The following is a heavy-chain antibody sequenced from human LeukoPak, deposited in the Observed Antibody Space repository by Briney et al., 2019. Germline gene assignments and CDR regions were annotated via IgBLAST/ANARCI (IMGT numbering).Heavy chain of an antibody. D-gene: IGHD5-18*01. V-gene: IGHV3-21*01. J-gene: IGHJ6*02. CDR1: GFTFSSYS. Sequence: PGGSLRLSCAASGFTFSSYSMNWVRQVPGKGLEWVSSISSSSSYIYYADSVKGRFTISRDNAKNSLYLQMNSLRAEDTAVYYCARDQVDTAMGIPPYYGMDVWGQGTTVTVSS. CDR2: ISSSSSYI. CDR3: ARDQVDTAMGIPPYYGMDV.